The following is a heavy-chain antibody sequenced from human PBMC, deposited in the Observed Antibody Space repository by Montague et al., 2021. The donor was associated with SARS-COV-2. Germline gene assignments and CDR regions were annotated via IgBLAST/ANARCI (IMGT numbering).Heavy chain of an antibody. D-gene: IGHD3-3*01. V-gene: IGHV4-39*01. Sequence: SETQSLTCTVSGGSISSSNYYWGWIRQPPGKGLEWIGSIYYSGSTYYTPSLKSRVTISVDTSKNQFSLRLSSVTAADTAVYYCARHSGRDTIFGVVIIFDAFDIWGQGTMVTVSS. CDR2: IYYSGST. CDR3: ARHSGRDTIFGVVIIFDAFDI. J-gene: IGHJ3*02. CDR1: GGSISSSNYY.